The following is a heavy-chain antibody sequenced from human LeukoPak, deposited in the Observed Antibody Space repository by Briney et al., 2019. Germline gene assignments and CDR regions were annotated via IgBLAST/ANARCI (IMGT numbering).Heavy chain of an antibody. CDR1: GFTFSSHA. Sequence: PGGSLRLSCAASGFTFSSHAMVWVRQAPGKGLEWVSFISYDGSNKVHADSVMGRFTISRDNSKNAVDLQMNSLRAEDTAVYYCAKLGNYYESSTYPDYWGQGTLVTVSS. D-gene: IGHD3-22*01. CDR2: ISYDGSNK. J-gene: IGHJ4*02. CDR3: AKLGNYYESSTYPDY. V-gene: IGHV3-30-3*02.